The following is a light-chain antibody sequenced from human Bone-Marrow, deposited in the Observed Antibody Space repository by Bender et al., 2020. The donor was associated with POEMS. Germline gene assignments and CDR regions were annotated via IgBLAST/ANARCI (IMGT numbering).Light chain of an antibody. CDR2: DDK. J-gene: IGLJ3*02. CDR1: SSDVGDYNS. CDR3: CSYAGSYTWV. Sequence: QSALTQPASMSESPGQSVTISCSGISSDVGDYNSVSWYHQHPGKAPKLLIYDDKQRPSGVPDRFSGSKSGNTASLTISGLQAEDESDYYCCSYAGSYTWVFGGGTKLTVL. V-gene: IGLV2-11*01.